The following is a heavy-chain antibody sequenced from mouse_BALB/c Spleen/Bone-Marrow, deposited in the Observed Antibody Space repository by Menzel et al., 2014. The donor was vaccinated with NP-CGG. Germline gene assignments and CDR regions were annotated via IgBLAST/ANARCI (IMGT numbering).Heavy chain of an antibody. CDR3: ATGWFAY. CDR1: GFTFTDYY. J-gene: IGHJ3*01. Sequence: VQLKHSGGGLVQPGGSLRLSCATSGFTFTDYYMSWVRQPPGKALEWLGFIRNKANGYTTEYSASVKGRFTISRDNSQSILYLQMNTLRAEDSATYYCATGWFAYWGQGTLVTVSA. CDR2: IRNKANGYTT. V-gene: IGHV7-3*02.